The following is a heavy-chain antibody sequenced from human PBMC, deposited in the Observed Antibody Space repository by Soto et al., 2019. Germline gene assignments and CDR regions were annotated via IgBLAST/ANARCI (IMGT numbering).Heavy chain of an antibody. V-gene: IGHV2-70*01. CDR1: GFSLSTTGMC. D-gene: IGHD5-18*01. J-gene: IGHJ4*02. CDR2: IDWSDDK. Sequence: SGPTLVNPTQTLTLTCTFSGFSLSTTGMCVSWIRQPPGKALEWLALIDWSDDKYYSTSLKTRLTIAKETSKNQVVLTMTNVEPVDTATYFCSRAVGGFTYGYPDYWGQGTLVTVSS. CDR3: SRAVGGFTYGYPDY.